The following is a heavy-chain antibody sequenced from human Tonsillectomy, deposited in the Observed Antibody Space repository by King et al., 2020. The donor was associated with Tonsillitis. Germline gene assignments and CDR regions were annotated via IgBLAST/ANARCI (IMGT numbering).Heavy chain of an antibody. J-gene: IGHJ5*02. V-gene: IGHV4-30-2*01. Sequence: LQLQESGSGLVKPSQTLSLSCTVSGGSISSGASSWSWIRQPPGKGLEWIGYVHHSGSTYYNPSLKSRVTISTDRSKNHVSLTMTSMGAADTAVYYCARDKAAPGRGVWLDPWGQGTLVTVSP. CDR3: ARDKAAPGRGVWLDP. D-gene: IGHD6-13*01. CDR1: GGSISSGASS. CDR2: VHHSGST.